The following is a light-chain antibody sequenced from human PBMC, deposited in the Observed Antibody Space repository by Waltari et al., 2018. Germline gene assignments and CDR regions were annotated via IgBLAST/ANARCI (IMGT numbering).Light chain of an antibody. CDR3: HQYDQTPWT. V-gene: IGKV3-20*01. Sequence: ETVLTQSPVTLSLSQGETATLSCRASRRVGASFLAWYHQRPGQSPRLLIYGTSTRATGIPDRFSGNGSGTDFTLIIRRLEPEDLGVYFCHQYDQTPWTFGQGTTVE. J-gene: IGKJ1*01. CDR2: GTS. CDR1: RRVGASF.